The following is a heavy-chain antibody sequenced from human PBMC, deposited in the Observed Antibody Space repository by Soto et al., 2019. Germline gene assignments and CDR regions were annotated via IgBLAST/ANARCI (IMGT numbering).Heavy chain of an antibody. V-gene: IGHV2-5*02. J-gene: IGHJ6*02. CDR1: GFSLGTGGVG. CDR2: IHWDDDK. Sequence: QITLKESGPTLVKPTQTLTLTCTFSGFSLGTGGVGVGWIRQPPGKALEWLALIHWDDDKGYSPSLKRRLTIPKDTSKKQVVLTMTTMDPVDTATYYCAQETGGYYHYGMDVWGQGTTVTVSS. D-gene: IGHD3-16*01. CDR3: AQETGGYYHYGMDV.